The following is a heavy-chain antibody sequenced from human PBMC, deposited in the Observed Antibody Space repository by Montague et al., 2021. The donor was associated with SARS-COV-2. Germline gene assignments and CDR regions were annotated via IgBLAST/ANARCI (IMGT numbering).Heavy chain of an antibody. CDR2: INHGGIT. CDR1: GGSFNDYY. J-gene: IGHJ4*02. V-gene: IGHV4-34*01. D-gene: IGHD3-22*01. CDR3: ARGHQGVAMIVVVMIGAEYYFDY. Sequence: SETLSLTCAVYGGSFNDYYWSWIRQPPGKGLEWIGEINHGGITNYSPSLKSRVTISADTSKNQFSLKLKSVTAADTANYYCARGHQGVAMIVVVMIGAEYYFDYWGQGSQVTVSS.